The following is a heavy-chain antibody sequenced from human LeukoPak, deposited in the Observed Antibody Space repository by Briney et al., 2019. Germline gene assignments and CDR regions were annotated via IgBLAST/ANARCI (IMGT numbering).Heavy chain of an antibody. CDR3: AKDGYYYDSSGYYYDNWFDP. Sequence: GGSLRLSCTASGFTFSNYGMHWVRQAPGKGLEWVAFIRYDGGRKNFADSVKGRFTISRDNSKNTLYLQMNSLRAEDTAVYYCAKDGYYYDSSGYYYDNWFDPWGQGTLVTVSS. J-gene: IGHJ5*02. D-gene: IGHD3-22*01. V-gene: IGHV3-30*02. CDR2: IRYDGGRK. CDR1: GFTFSNYG.